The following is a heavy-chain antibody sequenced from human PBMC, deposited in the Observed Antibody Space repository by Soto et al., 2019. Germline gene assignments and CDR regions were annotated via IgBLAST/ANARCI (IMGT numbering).Heavy chain of an antibody. CDR3: ARGGSSGLQNWFDP. CDR1: GGAISSRSW. CDR2: IFQSGST. V-gene: IGHV4-4*02. J-gene: IGHJ5*02. D-gene: IGHD3-22*01. Sequence: SETLSLTCAVSGGAISSRSWWSWVRQPPGKGLEWIGEIFQSGSTNYSPSLKSRVTISIDKSKNQISLNLTSVNAADMAIYYCARGGSSGLQNWFDPWGQGTLVTVSS.